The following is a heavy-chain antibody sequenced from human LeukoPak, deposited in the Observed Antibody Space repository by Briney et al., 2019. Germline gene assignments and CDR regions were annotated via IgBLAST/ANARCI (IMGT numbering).Heavy chain of an antibody. J-gene: IGHJ4*02. Sequence: GGSLRLSCAASGFTVSSNYMSWVRQAPGKGLEWVSVIYSGGSTYYADSVKGRFTISRDNSKNTLYLQMNSLRAEDTAVYYCAKLVGSGSYSHFDYWGQGTLVTVSS. CDR2: IYSGGST. CDR3: AKLVGSGSYSHFDY. CDR1: GFTVSSNY. V-gene: IGHV3-66*01. D-gene: IGHD3-10*01.